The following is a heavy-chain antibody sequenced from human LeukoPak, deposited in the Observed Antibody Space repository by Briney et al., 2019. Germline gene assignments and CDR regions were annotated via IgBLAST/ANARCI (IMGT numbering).Heavy chain of an antibody. CDR3: ARDSSGPQAFDI. J-gene: IGHJ3*02. CDR2: IYSGGST. D-gene: IGHD3-22*01. Sequence: PGGSLRLSCAASGFTVSSNYMSWVRQAPGKGLEWVSVIYSGGSTYHADSVKGRFTISRDNSKNTLYLQMNSLRAEDTAVYYCARDSSGPQAFDIWGQGTMVTVSS. V-gene: IGHV3-53*01. CDR1: GFTVSSNY.